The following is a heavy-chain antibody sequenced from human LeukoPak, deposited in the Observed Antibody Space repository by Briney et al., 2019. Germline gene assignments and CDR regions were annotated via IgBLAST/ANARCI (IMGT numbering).Heavy chain of an antibody. CDR3: ARVAPNVIVVVPAARDFDY. V-gene: IGHV4-34*01. J-gene: IGHJ4*02. D-gene: IGHD2-2*01. CDR1: GGSFSGYY. CDR2: INHSGST. Sequence: SETLSLTCAVYGGSFSGYYWSWIRQPPGKGLEWIGEINHSGSTNYNPSLKSRVTISVDTSKNQFSLKLSSVTAADTAVYYCARVAPNVIVVVPAARDFDYWGQGTLVTVSS.